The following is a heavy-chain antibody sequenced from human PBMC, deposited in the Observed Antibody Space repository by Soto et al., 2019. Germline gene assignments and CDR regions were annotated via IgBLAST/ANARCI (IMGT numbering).Heavy chain of an antibody. Sequence: GASVKVSCKASVGTFSSYTISWVRQAPGQGLEWMGRIIPILGIANYAQKFQGRVTITADKSTSTAYMELSSLRSEDTAVYYCATLGYCSGGSCPIFRYYCMDVWGPGPTLTVSS. J-gene: IGHJ6*02. V-gene: IGHV1-69*02. CDR2: IIPILGIA. CDR1: VGTFSSYT. D-gene: IGHD2-15*01. CDR3: ATLGYCSGGSCPIFRYYCMDV.